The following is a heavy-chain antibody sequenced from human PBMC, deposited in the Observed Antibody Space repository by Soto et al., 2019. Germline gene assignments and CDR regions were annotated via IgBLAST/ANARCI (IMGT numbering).Heavy chain of an antibody. J-gene: IGHJ4*02. Sequence: PGGSLRLSCAASGFTFSNYAMSWVRQAPGKGLEWVSAISGSGGSTYYADSVKGRFTISRDNSKNTLYLQMNSLRAEDTAVYYCAKRGPAISSSWYYFDYWGQGTLVTVSS. CDR2: ISGSGGST. V-gene: IGHV3-23*01. D-gene: IGHD6-13*01. CDR1: GFTFSNYA. CDR3: AKRGPAISSSWYYFDY.